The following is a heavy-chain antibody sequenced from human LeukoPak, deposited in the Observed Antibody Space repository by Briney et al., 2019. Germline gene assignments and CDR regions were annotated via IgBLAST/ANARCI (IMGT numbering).Heavy chain of an antibody. CDR1: GFTFSSYA. Sequence: GGSLRLSCAASGFTFSSYAMSWVRQTPVKGLEWVSVISGSGGSTYYADSVKGRFTISRDNSKNTLYLQMNSLRAEDTAVYYCAAHSSGWYGGVFDYYYYMDVWGKGTTVTVSS. V-gene: IGHV3-23*01. CDR2: ISGSGGST. J-gene: IGHJ6*03. D-gene: IGHD6-19*01. CDR3: AAHSSGWYGGVFDYYYYMDV.